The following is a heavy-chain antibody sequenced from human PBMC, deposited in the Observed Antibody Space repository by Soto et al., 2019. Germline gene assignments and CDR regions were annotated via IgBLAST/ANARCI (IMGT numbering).Heavy chain of an antibody. Sequence: QVQLVQSGAEVKKPGSSVKVSCKASGGTFSSYAISWVRQAPGAGLEWMGGIIPIFGTANDEQKCQGRVTITADETTSTAYMELSSLRSQDTAVYYCATQGLPNYCYFGMDVWGQGTTVTVS. CDR2: IIPIFGTA. J-gene: IGHJ6*02. D-gene: IGHD5-18*01. CDR3: ATQGLPNYCYFGMDV. CDR1: GGTFSSYA. V-gene: IGHV1-69*12.